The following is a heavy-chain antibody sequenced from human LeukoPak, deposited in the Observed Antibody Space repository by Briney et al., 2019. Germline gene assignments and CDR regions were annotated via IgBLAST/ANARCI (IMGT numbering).Heavy chain of an antibody. J-gene: IGHJ4*02. CDR3: ARESLGPPYYFDY. D-gene: IGHD1-26*01. CDR2: IYTSGST. V-gene: IGHV4-61*02. Sequence: PSQTLSLTCNVSGGSISSGSDYWSWIRQPAGKGLEWIGRIYTSGSTNYNPSLKSRVTISVDTSKNQFSLKLTSVTAADTAVYYCARESLGPPYYFDYWGQGTLVTASS. CDR1: GGSISSGSDY.